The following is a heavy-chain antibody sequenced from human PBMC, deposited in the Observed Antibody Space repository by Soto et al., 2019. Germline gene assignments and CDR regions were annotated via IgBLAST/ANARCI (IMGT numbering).Heavy chain of an antibody. CDR3: AKVGVFDWLPDDAFDI. CDR2: ISGSGLTT. CDR1: GFIFSSYA. J-gene: IGHJ3*02. V-gene: IGHV3-23*01. Sequence: GGSLRLSCAASGFIFSSYAMNWVRQAPGKGLEWVSSISGSGLTTYYGDSVKGRFTISRDNSKNTLYLQMNSLRAEDTALYYCAKVGVFDWLPDDAFDIWGQGTMVTVS. D-gene: IGHD3-9*01.